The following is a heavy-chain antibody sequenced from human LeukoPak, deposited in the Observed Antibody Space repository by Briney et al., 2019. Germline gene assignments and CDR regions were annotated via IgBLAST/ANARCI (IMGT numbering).Heavy chain of an antibody. J-gene: IGHJ4*02. D-gene: IGHD1-26*01. CDR2: ISYDGSNK. CDR3: ARESQVVGDFDY. CDR1: GFTFSSYA. V-gene: IGHV3-30-3*01. Sequence: GGSLRLSCAASGFTFSSYAMHWVRQAPGKGLEWVAVISYDGSNKYYADSVKGRFTISRDNSKNTLYLQMNSLRAEDTAVYYCARESQVVGDFDYWGQGTLVTVSS.